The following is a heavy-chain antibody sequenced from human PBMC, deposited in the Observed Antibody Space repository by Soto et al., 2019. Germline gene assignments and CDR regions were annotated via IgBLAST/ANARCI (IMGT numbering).Heavy chain of an antibody. CDR2: ILSDGNNK. CDR1: GFTFSSYG. Sequence: PVGSLRLSCAASGFTFSSYGMHWVRQAPGKGLEWVAVILSDGNNKFYADSVKGRFTISRDNSKNTLYLQMDSLKSEDTGLYYCTTDRGITELVIFASWGLGTLVTVSS. D-gene: IGHD1-7*01. CDR3: TTDRGITELVIFAS. J-gene: IGHJ4*02. V-gene: IGHV3-30*03.